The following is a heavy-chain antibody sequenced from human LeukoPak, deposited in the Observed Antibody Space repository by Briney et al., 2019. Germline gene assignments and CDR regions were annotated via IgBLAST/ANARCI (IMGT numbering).Heavy chain of an antibody. D-gene: IGHD2-2*01. CDR2: INHSGST. Sequence: SETLSLTCAVYGGSFSGYYWSWIRQPPGKGLEWIGEINHSGSTNYNPSLKSRVTISVDTSKNQCSLKLSSVTAADTAVYYCARAPRVVVPAAIGAFDIWGQGTMVTVSS. J-gene: IGHJ3*02. CDR1: GGSFSGYY. CDR3: ARAPRVVVPAAIGAFDI. V-gene: IGHV4-34*01.